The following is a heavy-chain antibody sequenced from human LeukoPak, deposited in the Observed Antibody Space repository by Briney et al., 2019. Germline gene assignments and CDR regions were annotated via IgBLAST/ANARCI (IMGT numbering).Heavy chain of an antibody. J-gene: IGHJ4*02. D-gene: IGHD6-6*01. CDR1: GGSFSGYY. Sequence: SETLSLTCAVYGGSFSGYYWSWIRQPPGKGLEWIGEINHSGSTNYNPSLKSRVTISVDTSKNQFSLKLSSVTAADTAVYYCARGDSSSSPYYFDYWGQGTLATVSS. CDR2: INHSGST. CDR3: ARGDSSSSPYYFDY. V-gene: IGHV4-34*01.